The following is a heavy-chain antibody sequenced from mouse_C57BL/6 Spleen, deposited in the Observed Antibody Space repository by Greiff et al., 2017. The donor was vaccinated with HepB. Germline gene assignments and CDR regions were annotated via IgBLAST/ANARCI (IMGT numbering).Heavy chain of an antibody. D-gene: IGHD2-3*01. CDR2: IRSKSNNYAT. CDR3: VRRGYDGYYEGAMDY. Sequence: EVQLVESGGGLVQPKGSLKLSCAASGFSFNTYAMNWVRQAPGKGLEWVARIRSKSNNYATYYADSVKDRFTISRDDSESMLYLQMNNLKTEDTAMYYCVRRGYDGYYEGAMDYWGQGTSVTVSS. CDR1: GFSFNTYA. V-gene: IGHV10-1*01. J-gene: IGHJ4*01.